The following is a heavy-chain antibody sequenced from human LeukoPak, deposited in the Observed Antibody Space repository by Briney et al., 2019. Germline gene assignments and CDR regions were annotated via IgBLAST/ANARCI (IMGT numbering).Heavy chain of an antibody. Sequence: GESLEIYCKGSGYRFTTYWIGRVRQMPGKGLEWIGIIYPGASDTRYSPSFQGQVTSSADRCISSAYLRWSSMKASDTAMYYCARGFYGGYYYYYYMDGGGKGTTVTVSS. D-gene: IGHD4/OR15-4a*01. CDR2: IYPGASDT. V-gene: IGHV5-51*01. CDR1: GYRFTTYW. J-gene: IGHJ6*03. CDR3: ARGFYGGYYYYYYMDG.